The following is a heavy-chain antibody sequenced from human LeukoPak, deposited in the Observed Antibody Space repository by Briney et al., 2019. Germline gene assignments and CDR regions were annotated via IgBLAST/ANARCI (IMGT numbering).Heavy chain of an antibody. CDR2: IYYSGST. CDR3: ARVLPLWGVAGFMDV. Sequence: SETLSLTCAVSGGSISSGGYSWSWIRQPPGKGLEWIGYIYYSGSTYYNPSLKSRVTISVDTSKNQFSLKLSSVTAADTAVYYCARVLPLWGVAGFMDVWGKGTTVTISS. J-gene: IGHJ6*03. CDR1: GGSISSGGYS. V-gene: IGHV4-30-4*07. D-gene: IGHD6-19*01.